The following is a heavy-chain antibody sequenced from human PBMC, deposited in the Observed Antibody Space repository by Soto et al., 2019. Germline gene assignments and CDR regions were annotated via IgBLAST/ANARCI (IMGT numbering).Heavy chain of an antibody. D-gene: IGHD3-16*01. CDR2: IDYIGSX. V-gene: IGHV4-39*01. CDR3: ARHHLQLGGGY. J-gene: IGHJ4*02. CDR1: VGSISGTSYY. Sequence: SETLSLTCTVSVGSISGTSYYWGWIRQPAGKVVEWIAGIDYIGSXXYKPSLKXXVTISVDTSKRXFSLKXNSVTAADTAVYYCARHHLQLGGGYWGQGTRVX.